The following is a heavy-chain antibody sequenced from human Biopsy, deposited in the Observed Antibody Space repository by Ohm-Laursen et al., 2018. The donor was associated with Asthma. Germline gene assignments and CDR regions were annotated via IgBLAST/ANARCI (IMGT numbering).Heavy chain of an antibody. CDR2: ILFDGRKI. CDR1: GFNFHNYG. CDR3: AKGRVAGRSYYFDY. Sequence: SLRLSYAASGFNFHNYGMNWVRRAPGKGLEWVAQILFDGRKINYPDSVKGRFTISRDNSKNMVYLQMNSLRPEDTAVYYCAKGRVAGRSYYFDYWGQGSLVSVSS. V-gene: IGHV3-30*18. D-gene: IGHD6-13*01. J-gene: IGHJ4*02.